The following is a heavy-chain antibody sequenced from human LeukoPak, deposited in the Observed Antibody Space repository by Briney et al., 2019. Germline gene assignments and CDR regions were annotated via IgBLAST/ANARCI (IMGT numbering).Heavy chain of an antibody. V-gene: IGHV3-53*01. CDR2: IYSGGST. CDR3: ASGRNYDFWSGYQAPFDY. CDR1: GFTVSSNY. D-gene: IGHD3-3*01. J-gene: IGHJ4*02. Sequence: GGSLRLSCAASGFTVSSNYMSWVRQAPGKGLEWVSVIYSGGSTYYADSVKGRFTISRDNSKNTLYLQMNSLRAEDTAVYYCASGRNYDFWSGYQAPFDYWGQGTLLTVSS.